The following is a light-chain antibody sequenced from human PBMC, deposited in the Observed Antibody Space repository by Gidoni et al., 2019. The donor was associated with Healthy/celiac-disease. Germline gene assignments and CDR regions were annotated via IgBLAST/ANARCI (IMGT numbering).Light chain of an antibody. J-gene: IGKJ5*01. V-gene: IGKV1-39*01. CDR3: QQSYSTPPIT. CDR1: QSSSSY. Sequence: DIQMTKSPSSLSASVGDRVTITCRASQSSSSYLNWYQQNPGKAPKLLIYAASSFQSGVPSRFSGSGSVTDFTLTISSLQPEDFATYYCQQSYSTPPITFGQGTRLEIK. CDR2: AAS.